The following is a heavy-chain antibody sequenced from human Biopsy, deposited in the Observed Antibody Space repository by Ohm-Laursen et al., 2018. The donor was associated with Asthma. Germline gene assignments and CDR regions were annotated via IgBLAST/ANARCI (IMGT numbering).Heavy chain of an antibody. CDR3: ARAVDYSHYYGIDV. J-gene: IGHJ6*02. Sequence: GASVKVSCKTSGYTFNSAGITRVRQAPGQGLEWMGWISVYNGNTKVAQKLQDRVTMITDTSTSTAYMELRSLRSDDTAVYFCARAVDYSHYYGIDVWGQGTTVTVS. CDR2: ISVYNGNT. V-gene: IGHV1-18*01. CDR1: GYTFNSAG. D-gene: IGHD3-10*01.